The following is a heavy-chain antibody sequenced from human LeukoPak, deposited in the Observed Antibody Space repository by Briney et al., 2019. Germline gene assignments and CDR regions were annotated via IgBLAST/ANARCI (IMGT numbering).Heavy chain of an antibody. V-gene: IGHV3-11*04. J-gene: IGHJ3*01. D-gene: IGHD2-2*01. CDR3: ARGKYPGSFDV. Sequence: AGSLRLSCAASGFIFSDYYMSWFRQAPGTRLEWVSYISNTGSLIYYADSVKGRFTISRDSAKRSLHLQMNSLRAEDTAIYYCARGKYPGSFDVWGQGTMVTVSS. CDR1: GFIFSDYY. CDR2: ISNTGSLI.